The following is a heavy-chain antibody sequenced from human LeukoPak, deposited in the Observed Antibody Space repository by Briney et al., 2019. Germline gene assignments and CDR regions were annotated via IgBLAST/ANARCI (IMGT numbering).Heavy chain of an antibody. CDR3: AKERLTTTTFDS. D-gene: IGHD4-11*01. V-gene: IGHV3-23*01. CDR1: GFTFSAYA. J-gene: IGHJ4*02. CDR2: ISGSGGST. Sequence: PGGSLRLSCAASGFTFSAYAMSSVRQAPGKGLEWVSLISGSGGSTYYADSVKGRFTISRDNGKNTLSLQMNSLRAEDTALYYCAKERLTTTTFDSWGRGTLVTVSS.